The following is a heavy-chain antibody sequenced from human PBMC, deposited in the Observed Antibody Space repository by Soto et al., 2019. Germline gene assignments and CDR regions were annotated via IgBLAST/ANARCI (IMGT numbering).Heavy chain of an antibody. Sequence: EVQLVESGGGLVQPGGSLRLSCAASGFTFSHYWMTWVRQAPGKGLEWVANMKEDGSEKNYVDCVKGRFTISRDNAKNSLYLQMNTHRAEDTAMYYCARGGSESDYWGQGTLVTVSS. D-gene: IGHD3-16*01. CDR1: GFTFSHYW. V-gene: IGHV3-7*01. CDR2: MKEDGSEK. J-gene: IGHJ4*02. CDR3: ARGGSESDY.